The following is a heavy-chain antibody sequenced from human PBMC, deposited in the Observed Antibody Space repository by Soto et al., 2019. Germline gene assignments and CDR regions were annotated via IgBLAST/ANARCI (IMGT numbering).Heavy chain of an antibody. CDR2: INPSGGST. CDR1: GSTFTSYY. J-gene: IGHJ4*02. Sequence: ASVKVSCKASGSTFTSYYMHWVRQAPGQGLEWMGIINPSGGSTSYAQKFQGWVTMTRDTSISTAYMELSRLRSDDTAVYYCARAVDKLWYDYWGQGTLVTVSS. V-gene: IGHV1-46*01. CDR3: ARAVDKLWYDY. D-gene: IGHD5-18*01.